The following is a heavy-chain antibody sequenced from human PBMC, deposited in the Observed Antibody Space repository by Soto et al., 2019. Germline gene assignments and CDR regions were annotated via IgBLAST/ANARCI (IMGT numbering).Heavy chain of an antibody. D-gene: IGHD3-22*01. V-gene: IGHV5-51*01. CDR3: ARHRYYYDSSGYDKLGYYYYGMDV. J-gene: IGHJ6*02. CDR2: IYPGDSDT. Sequence: PVESLKISCKGPVDSFTRYWICRVRQMPGKGLEWMGIIYPGDSDTRYSPSFQGQVTSSADKSISTAYLQWSSLKASDTAMYYCARHRYYYDSSGYDKLGYYYYGMDVWGQGTTVTVSS. CDR1: VDSFTRYW.